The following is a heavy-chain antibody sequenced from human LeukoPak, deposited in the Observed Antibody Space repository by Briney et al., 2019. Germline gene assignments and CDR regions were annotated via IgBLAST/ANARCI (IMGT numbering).Heavy chain of an antibody. J-gene: IGHJ6*02. Sequence: SETLSLTCTVSGGSISSGGYYWSWIRQHPGKGLEWIGYIYYSGSTYYNPSLKSRVTISVDTSKNQFSLKLSSVTAADTAVYYCARDQSYGSDIGNYYYYYGMDVWGQGTTVTVSS. CDR1: GGSISSGGYY. V-gene: IGHV4-31*03. D-gene: IGHD3-10*01. CDR3: ARDQSYGSDIGNYYYYYGMDV. CDR2: IYYSGST.